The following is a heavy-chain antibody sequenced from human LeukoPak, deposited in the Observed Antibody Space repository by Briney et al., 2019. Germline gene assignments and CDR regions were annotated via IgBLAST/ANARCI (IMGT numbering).Heavy chain of an antibody. J-gene: IGHJ4*02. CDR2: ISSSSSYI. V-gene: IGHV3-21*01. CDR3: ARGNYDSSGYGQIDY. D-gene: IGHD3-22*01. CDR1: GFTFSSYR. Sequence: GGSLGLSCAASGFTFSSYRMNWVRQAPGKGLEWVSSISSSSSYIYYADSVKGRFTISRDNAKNSLYLQMNSLRAEDTAVYYCARGNYDSSGYGQIDYWGQGTLVTVSS.